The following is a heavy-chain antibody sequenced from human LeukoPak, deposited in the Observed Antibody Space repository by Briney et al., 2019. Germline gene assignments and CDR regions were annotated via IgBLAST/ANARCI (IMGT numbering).Heavy chain of an antibody. J-gene: IGHJ4*02. CDR2: VYYSGST. CDR1: GGSISSYY. V-gene: IGHV4-59*12. Sequence: SETLSLTCTVSGGSISSYYWSWIRQPPGKGLEWIGYVYYSGSTNYNPSLKSRVTISVDTSKNQFSLKLSSVTAADTAVYYCASLTILTGFNDYWGQGTLVTVSS. CDR3: ASLTILTGFNDY. D-gene: IGHD3-9*01.